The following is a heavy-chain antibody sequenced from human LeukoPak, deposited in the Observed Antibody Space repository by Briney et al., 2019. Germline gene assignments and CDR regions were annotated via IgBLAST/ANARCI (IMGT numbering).Heavy chain of an antibody. J-gene: IGHJ2*01. CDR1: GYTFTSYD. Sequence: ASVKVSCKASGYTFTSYDINWVRQATGQGLEWMGWMNPNSGNTGYAQKFQGRVTITRNTSISTAYMELSSLRSEDTAVYYCARESGDYGDYWYFDLWGRGTLVTVSS. V-gene: IGHV1-8*03. D-gene: IGHD4-17*01. CDR2: MNPNSGNT. CDR3: ARESGDYGDYWYFDL.